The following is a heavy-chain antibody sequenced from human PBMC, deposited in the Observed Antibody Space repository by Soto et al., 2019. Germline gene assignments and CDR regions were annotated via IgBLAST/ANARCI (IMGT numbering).Heavy chain of an antibody. CDR1: GDSVSSNSAA. CDR3: ARESVVVVAATNWFDP. Sequence: SQTLSLTCAISGDSVSSNSAAWNWIRQSPSRGLEWLGRTYYRSKWYNDYAVSVKSRITINPDTSKNQFSLQLNSVTPEDTAVYYCARESVVVVAATNWFDPWGQGTLVTSPQ. V-gene: IGHV6-1*01. D-gene: IGHD2-15*01. J-gene: IGHJ5*02. CDR2: TYYRSKWYN.